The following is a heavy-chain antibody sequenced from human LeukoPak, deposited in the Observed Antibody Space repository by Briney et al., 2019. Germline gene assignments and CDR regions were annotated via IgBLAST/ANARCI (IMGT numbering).Heavy chain of an antibody. CDR2: ISGSGGST. V-gene: IGHV3-23*01. D-gene: IGHD2-8*01. CDR3: AKGNVLMVYASFPDY. J-gene: IGHJ4*02. Sequence: GGSLRLSCAASGVTFSSYAMSWVRQAPGKGLEWVSAISGSGGSTYYADSVKGRFTISRYNSKNTLYLQMNSLRAEDTAVYYRAKGNVLMVYASFPDYWGQGTLVTVSS. CDR1: GVTFSSYA.